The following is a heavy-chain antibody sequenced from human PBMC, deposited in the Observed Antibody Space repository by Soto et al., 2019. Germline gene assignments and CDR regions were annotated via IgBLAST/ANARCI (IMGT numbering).Heavy chain of an antibody. CDR3: ARGLSNYAHYYYYGMDV. Sequence: SVEVSCEASGGTFSSYALSWVRQAPGEGLEWMGGIIPMFGTANYAQKFQGRVTITADESTSTAYMELSSLRSEDTAVYYCARGLSNYAHYYYYGMDVWGQGTTVTVSS. V-gene: IGHV1-69*13. CDR2: IIPMFGTA. J-gene: IGHJ6*02. CDR1: GGTFSSYA. D-gene: IGHD4-4*01.